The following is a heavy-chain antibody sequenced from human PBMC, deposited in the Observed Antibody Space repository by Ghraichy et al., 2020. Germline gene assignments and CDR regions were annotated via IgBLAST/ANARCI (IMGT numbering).Heavy chain of an antibody. CDR2: ISGSGGST. J-gene: IGHJ6*02. D-gene: IGHD3-9*01. CDR3: AKEGGYDILTGGGMDV. CDR1: GFTFSSYA. V-gene: IGHV3-23*01. Sequence: GGSLRLSCAASGFTFSSYAMSWVRQAPGKGLEWVSAISGSGGSTYYIDSVKGRFTISRDNSKNTLYLQMNSLRAEDTAVYYCAKEGGYDILTGGGMDVWGQGTTVTVSS.